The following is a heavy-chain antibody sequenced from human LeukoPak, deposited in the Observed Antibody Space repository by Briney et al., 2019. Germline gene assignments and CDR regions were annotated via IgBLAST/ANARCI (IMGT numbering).Heavy chain of an antibody. D-gene: IGHD1-26*01. Sequence: ASETLSLTCTVSGGSINSSSYHWGWIRQPPGMGLEWIGSIYYSGSTYYNPSLKSRVTISVDTSKNQFSLKLSSVTAADTAVYYCARSKCGARTPEFDPWGQGTLVTVSS. CDR3: ARSKCGARTPEFDP. J-gene: IGHJ5*02. CDR1: GGSINSSSYH. V-gene: IGHV4-39*07. CDR2: IYYSGST.